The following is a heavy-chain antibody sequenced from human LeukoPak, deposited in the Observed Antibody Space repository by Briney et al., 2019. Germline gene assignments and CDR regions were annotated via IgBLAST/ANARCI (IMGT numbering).Heavy chain of an antibody. CDR1: GFTFSSSS. CDR3: AKGSYYDSSGSFYFDY. V-gene: IGHV3-23*01. Sequence: GGSLRLSCAASGFTFSSSSISWVRQAPGKGLEWVSAITDAVGSTHYADSVKGRFTISSDNSKNTLYVQVNSLGTEDTAAYYCAKGSYYDSSGSFYFDYWGQGTLVTVSS. CDR2: ITDAVGST. J-gene: IGHJ4*02. D-gene: IGHD3-22*01.